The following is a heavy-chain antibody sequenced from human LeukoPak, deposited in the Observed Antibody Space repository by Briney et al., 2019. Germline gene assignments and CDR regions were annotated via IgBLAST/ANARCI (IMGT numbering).Heavy chain of an antibody. D-gene: IGHD3-10*01. Sequence: GRSLRLSCAASGFTLSSYGMHWVRQAPGKGLEWVAVIWYDGSNKYYADSVKGRFTISRDNSKNTLYLQMNSLRAEDTAVYYCAKDGRGASRYFDYWGQGTLVTVSS. CDR1: GFTLSSYG. CDR3: AKDGRGASRYFDY. V-gene: IGHV3-33*06. CDR2: IWYDGSNK. J-gene: IGHJ4*02.